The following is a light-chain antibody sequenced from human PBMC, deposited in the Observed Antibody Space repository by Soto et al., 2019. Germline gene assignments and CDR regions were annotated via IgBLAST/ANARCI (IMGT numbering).Light chain of an antibody. Sequence: QSALTQPHSVSGSPGQSVTISCTGTSSDVGGYNYVSWYQQHPGKAPKLMIYDVSKWPSGVPDRFSGSKSGNTASLTISGLQAEDEADYYCCSYAGSYVFGTGTKLTVL. CDR1: SSDVGGYNY. J-gene: IGLJ1*01. CDR3: CSYAGSYV. CDR2: DVS. V-gene: IGLV2-11*01.